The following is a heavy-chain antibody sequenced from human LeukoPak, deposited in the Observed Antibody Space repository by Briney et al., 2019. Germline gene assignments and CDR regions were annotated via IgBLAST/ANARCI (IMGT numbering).Heavy chain of an antibody. Sequence: ASVKVSCKASGYTFTGYYMHWVRQAPGQGHEWMGWVNPNSGGTNYAQKFQGRVTMTRDTSISTAYMELSRLRSDDTAVYYCAREGSGSEYQQDAFDIWGQGTMVTVSS. CDR2: VNPNSGGT. D-gene: IGHD3-3*01. J-gene: IGHJ3*02. V-gene: IGHV1-2*02. CDR3: AREGSGSEYQQDAFDI. CDR1: GYTFTGYY.